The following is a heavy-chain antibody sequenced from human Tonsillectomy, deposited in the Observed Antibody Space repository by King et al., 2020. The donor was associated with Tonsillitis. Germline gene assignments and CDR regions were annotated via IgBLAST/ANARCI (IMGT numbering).Heavy chain of an antibody. J-gene: IGHJ6*02. CDR3: ARDPRHGDYYYYGMDV. D-gene: IGHD4-17*01. CDR2: IYTSGST. Sequence: QLQESGPGLVKPSETLSLTCTVSGGSISSYYWSWIRQPAGKGLEWIGRIYTSGSTNYNPSLKSRVTVSVDTSKNQFSLKLSSVTAADTAVYYCARDPRHGDYYYYGMDVWGQGTTVTVSS. V-gene: IGHV4-4*07. CDR1: GGSISSYY.